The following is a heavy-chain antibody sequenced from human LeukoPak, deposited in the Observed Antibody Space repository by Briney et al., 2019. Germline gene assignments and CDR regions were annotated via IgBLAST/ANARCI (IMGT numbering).Heavy chain of an antibody. CDR1: GFTFSSYA. CDR2: ISGSGGST. Sequence: GGSLRLSCAASGFTFSSYAMSWVRQAPGKGLEWVSAISGSGGSTYYADSVKGRFTISRDNSKNTQYLQMNSLRAEDTAVYYCAISSWYGDFDYWGQGTLVTVSS. V-gene: IGHV3-23*01. CDR3: AISSWYGDFDY. D-gene: IGHD6-13*01. J-gene: IGHJ4*02.